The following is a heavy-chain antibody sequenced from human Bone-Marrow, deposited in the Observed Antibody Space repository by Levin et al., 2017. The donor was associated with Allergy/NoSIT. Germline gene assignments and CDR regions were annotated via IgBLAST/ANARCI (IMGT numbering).Heavy chain of an antibody. D-gene: IGHD3-3*01. CDR1: GFTFSSYA. CDR2: ISGSGGST. CDR3: AKGGQSGYYDFWSGYYPTNPMHYYYYYGMDV. J-gene: IGHJ6*02. V-gene: IGHV3-23*01. Sequence: GGSLRLSCAASGFTFSSYAMSWVRQAPGKGLEWVSAISGSGGSTYYADSVKGRFTISRDNSKNTLYLQMNSLRAEDTAVYYCAKGGQSGYYDFWSGYYPTNPMHYYYYYGMDVWGQGTTVTVSS.